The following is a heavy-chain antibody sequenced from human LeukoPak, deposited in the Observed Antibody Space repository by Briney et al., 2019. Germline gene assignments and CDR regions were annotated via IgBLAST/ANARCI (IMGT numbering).Heavy chain of an antibody. Sequence: TGGSLRLSCAASGFTFSSYWMSWVRQAPGKGLEWVGRIRSKANSYATAYAASVKGRFTISRDDSKNTAYLQMNSLKTEDTAVYYCTRLIAGDLDYWGQGTLVTVSS. CDR3: TRLIAGDLDY. CDR1: GFTFSSYW. V-gene: IGHV3-73*01. D-gene: IGHD6-13*01. J-gene: IGHJ4*02. CDR2: IRSKANSYAT.